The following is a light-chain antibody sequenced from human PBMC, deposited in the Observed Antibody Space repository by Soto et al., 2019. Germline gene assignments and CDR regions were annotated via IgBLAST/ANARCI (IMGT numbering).Light chain of an antibody. CDR3: QQYGSSAT. Sequence: EFVLTQSPGTLSLSPGERATLSCRASQSVSSSYLAWYQQKPGQAPRLLIYGASSRATGIPDRFSGSGSGTDFTLTISRLEPEDFAVYYCQQYGSSATFGGGTKVDIK. CDR1: QSVSSSY. CDR2: GAS. J-gene: IGKJ4*01. V-gene: IGKV3-20*01.